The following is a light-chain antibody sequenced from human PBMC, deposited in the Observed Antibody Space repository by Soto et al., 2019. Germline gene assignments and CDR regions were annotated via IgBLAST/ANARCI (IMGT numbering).Light chain of an antibody. V-gene: IGKV1-5*03. Sequence: IQMTQYPSTVSASVGDRVTITCRASQSISKWLAWYKQKPGKAPKLLIYKASNLKSEVPSSLSGSASGTEFTLTISSMKPDDFATYYCQQYNGLITFGHGTRLEI. CDR1: QSISKW. CDR3: QQYNGLIT. J-gene: IGKJ5*01. CDR2: KAS.